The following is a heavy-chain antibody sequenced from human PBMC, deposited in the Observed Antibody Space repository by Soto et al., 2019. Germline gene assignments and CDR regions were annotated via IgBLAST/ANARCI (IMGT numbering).Heavy chain of an antibody. CDR3: ARGPWYSSGRAYYFDY. D-gene: IGHD6-19*01. CDR2: INHSGST. CDR1: GGSFSGYY. J-gene: IGHJ4*02. Sequence: SQTLSLTCAVYGGSFSGYYWSWIRQPPGKGLEWIGEINHSGSTNYNPSLKSRVTISVDTSKNQFSLKLSSVTAADTAVYYCARGPWYSSGRAYYFDYWGQGTLVTVSS. V-gene: IGHV4-34*01.